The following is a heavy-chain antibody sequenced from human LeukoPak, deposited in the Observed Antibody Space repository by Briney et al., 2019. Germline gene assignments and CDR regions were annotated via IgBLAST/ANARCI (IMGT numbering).Heavy chain of an antibody. Sequence: GGSLRLSCAASGFTFSSYSMNWVRQAPGKGLEWVSSISSSSSYIYYADSVKGRFTISRDNAKNSLYLQMNSLRAEDTAVYYCARDRRSSGWYGLYYGMDVWGQGTTVTVSS. CDR3: ARDRRSSGWYGLYYGMDV. CDR2: ISSSSSYI. CDR1: GFTFSSYS. J-gene: IGHJ6*02. D-gene: IGHD6-19*01. V-gene: IGHV3-21*01.